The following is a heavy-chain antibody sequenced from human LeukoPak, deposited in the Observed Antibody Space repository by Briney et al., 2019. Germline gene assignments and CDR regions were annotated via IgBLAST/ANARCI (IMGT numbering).Heavy chain of an antibody. J-gene: IGHJ4*02. CDR3: ARDHYDSSGYFDY. D-gene: IGHD3-22*01. V-gene: IGHV4-39*07. CDR2: IYYSGTT. Sequence: KPSETLSLTCTVSGDSISTSIYYWGWIRQPPGKGLEWIGSIYYSGTTYYNPSLKSRVTISVDTSKNQFSLKLSSVTAADTAVYYCARDHYDSSGYFDYWGQGTLVTVSS. CDR1: GDSISTSIYY.